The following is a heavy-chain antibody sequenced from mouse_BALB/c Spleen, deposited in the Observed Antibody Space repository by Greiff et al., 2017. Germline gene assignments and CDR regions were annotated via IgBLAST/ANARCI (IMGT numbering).Heavy chain of an antibody. J-gene: IGHJ4*01. CDR2: ISSGSSTI. CDR1: GFTFSSFG. V-gene: IGHV5-17*02. D-gene: IGHD2-14*01. Sequence: EVKLVESGGGLVQPGGSRKLSCAASGFTFSSFGMHWVRQAPEKGLEWVAYISSGSSTIYYADTVKGRFTISRDNPKNTLFLQMTSLRSEDTAMYYCARSDRYEAMYYWGQGTSVTVSS. CDR3: ARSDRYEAMYY.